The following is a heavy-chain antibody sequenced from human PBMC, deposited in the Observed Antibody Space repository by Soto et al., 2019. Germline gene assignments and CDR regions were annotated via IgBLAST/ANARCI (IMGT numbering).Heavy chain of an antibody. CDR1: GDTFTTNY. CDR3: ASRVLCDMDV. V-gene: IGHV1-46*01. J-gene: IGHJ6*02. Sequence: QEQLVQSGAEVKEPGASLKVSCKASGDTFTTNYIHWVRQAPGQGLEWMGRINPNNGATLYAQECQGRLILTTDTSTSTVYMDLNSVKSDDSAVYYCASRVLCDMDVWGQGTTVTVSS. CDR2: INPNNGAT. D-gene: IGHD2-21*01.